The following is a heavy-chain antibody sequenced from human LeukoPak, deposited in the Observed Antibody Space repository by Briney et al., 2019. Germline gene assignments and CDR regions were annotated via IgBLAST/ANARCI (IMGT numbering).Heavy chain of an antibody. V-gene: IGHV3-66*01. Sequence: GGSLRLSCAASGFTFNSYAMNWVRQAPGKGLEWVSLIDSGGYTYYADSVKGRFTISRDNSKNTLYLQMSSLRVEDTAVYYCARGGSGWYAFDSWGQGTLVTVSS. CDR2: IDSGGYT. D-gene: IGHD6-19*01. J-gene: IGHJ4*02. CDR1: GFTFNSYA. CDR3: ARGGSGWYAFDS.